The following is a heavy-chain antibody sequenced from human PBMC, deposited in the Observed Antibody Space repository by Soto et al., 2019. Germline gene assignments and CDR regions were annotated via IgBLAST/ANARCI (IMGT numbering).Heavy chain of an antibody. Sequence: QVQLVQSGAEVKKPGASVKVSCKASGYTFTSYGISWVRQAPGQGLEWMGWISAYNGNTNYAQKHQGRVTMPTATSTSTAYLELRSLRSDDTAVYYCALSYYDFLSGYYIEGEGPFDYWVQGTLVTVSS. V-gene: IGHV1-18*01. CDR2: ISAYNGNT. D-gene: IGHD3-3*01. CDR3: ALSYYDFLSGYYIEGEGPFDY. J-gene: IGHJ4*02. CDR1: GYTFTSYG.